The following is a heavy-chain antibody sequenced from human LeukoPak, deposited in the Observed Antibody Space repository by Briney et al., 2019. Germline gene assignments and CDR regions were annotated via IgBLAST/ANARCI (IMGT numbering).Heavy chain of an antibody. CDR2: INPNSGGT. CDR3: ARAGCRDSSWCPDY. D-gene: IGHD6-13*01. V-gene: IGHV1-2*02. CDR1: GYTFTGYY. J-gene: IGHJ4*02. Sequence: ASVKVSCKASGYTFTGYYMHWVRQAPGQGLEWMGWINPNSGGTNYAQKFQGRVTMTRDTSISTAYMELRSLRSDDTAVYYCARAGCRDSSWCPDYWGQGTLVTVSS.